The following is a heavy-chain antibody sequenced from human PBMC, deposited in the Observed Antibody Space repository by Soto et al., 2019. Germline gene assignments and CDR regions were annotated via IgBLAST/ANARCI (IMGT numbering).Heavy chain of an antibody. CDR2: IYRTGST. Sequence: SETLSLTCAVSGGSFTSNNWWTWVRQPPGQGLEWIGEIYRTGSTNYNPSLKSRVTISLDKSENQFSLKVTSLTAAYTAVYYCASRDPGTSVDYWGQGTLVTSPQ. J-gene: IGHJ4*02. V-gene: IGHV4-4*02. CDR3: ASRDPGTSVDY. CDR1: GGSFTSNNW. D-gene: IGHD1-7*01.